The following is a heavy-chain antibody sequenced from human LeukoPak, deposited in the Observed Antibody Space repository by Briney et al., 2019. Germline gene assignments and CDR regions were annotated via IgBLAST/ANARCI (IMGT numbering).Heavy chain of an antibody. D-gene: IGHD5-18*01. Sequence: PSETLSLTCTVSGGSISSSSYYWGWIRQPPGKGLEWIGEINHSGSTDYNPSLKSRVTISVDTSKNQFSLKLSSVTAADTVVYYCARGRATWIQLWLVLSYFDYWGQGTLVTVSS. CDR3: ARGRATWIQLWLVLSYFDY. CDR2: INHSGST. V-gene: IGHV4-39*07. J-gene: IGHJ4*02. CDR1: GGSISSSSYY.